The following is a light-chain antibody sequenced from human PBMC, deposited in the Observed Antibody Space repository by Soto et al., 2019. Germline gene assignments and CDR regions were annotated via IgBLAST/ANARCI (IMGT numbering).Light chain of an antibody. V-gene: IGKV3-20*01. CDR1: QSVRSNF. J-gene: IGKJ1*01. Sequence: EIVLTQSPGTLSLSPGERATLSCRASQSVRSNFLAWYQQKPGQAPRLLIYGASNRATGIPDRFSGSGSGTGFTLTITRLEPEDFAMYYCQRYDSFRTFGQGTKVDIK. CDR2: GAS. CDR3: QRYDSFRT.